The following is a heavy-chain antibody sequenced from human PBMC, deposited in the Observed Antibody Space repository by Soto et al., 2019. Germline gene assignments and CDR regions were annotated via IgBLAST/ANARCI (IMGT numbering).Heavy chain of an antibody. J-gene: IGHJ4*02. CDR3: VTGYKSAVGAISPFCDC. D-gene: IGHD1-26*01. Sequence: QVQVVQSGAEEKKPGASVKVSCKASGYTFTSYTMHWVRQVPGQRLEWMGWINGGNGNTKYSEKFQGRVTITRDTSAVTGNRELSSLRSEDTAVYYCVTGYKSAVGAISPFCDCWGQGTLITVSS. CDR1: GYTFTSYT. V-gene: IGHV1-3*05. CDR2: INGGNGNT.